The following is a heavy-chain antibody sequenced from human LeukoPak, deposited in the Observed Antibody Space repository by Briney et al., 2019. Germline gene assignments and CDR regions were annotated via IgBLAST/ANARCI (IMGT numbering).Heavy chain of an antibody. J-gene: IGHJ3*02. Sequence: ASVKVSCKASGYTFTSYDINWVRQATGQGLEWMGWMNPNSGNTGYAQKFQGRVTITRNTSISTAYMELNSLRAEDTAVYYCAKDQQLRYFDWLSPDAFGIWGQGTMVTVSS. CDR3: AKDQQLRYFDWLSPDAFGI. CDR1: GYTFTSYD. D-gene: IGHD3-9*01. V-gene: IGHV1-8*03. CDR2: MNPNSGNT.